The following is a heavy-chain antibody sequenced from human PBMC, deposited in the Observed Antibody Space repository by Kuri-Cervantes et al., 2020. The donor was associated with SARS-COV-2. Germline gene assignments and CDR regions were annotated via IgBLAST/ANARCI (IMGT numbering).Heavy chain of an antibody. J-gene: IGHJ3*02. Sequence: GESLKISCAASGFTFSSYAMSWVRQAPGKGLEWVSAISGSGGSTYYADSVKGRFTISRDNSKNTLYLQMNSLRAEDTAVYYCAKDWLPDDAFDIWGQGTMVTGSS. CDR1: GFTFSSYA. D-gene: IGHD6-19*01. CDR2: ISGSGGST. V-gene: IGHV3-23*01. CDR3: AKDWLPDDAFDI.